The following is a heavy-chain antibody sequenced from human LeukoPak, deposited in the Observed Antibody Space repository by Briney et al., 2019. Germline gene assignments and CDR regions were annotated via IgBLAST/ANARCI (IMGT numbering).Heavy chain of an antibody. CDR3: ARDEEATVTNFDY. CDR2: ISSSSSYI. V-gene: IGHV3-21*01. D-gene: IGHD4-17*01. Sequence: PGGSLRLSCAVSGFTFSTYIMHWVRQAPGKGLEWVSSISSSSSYIHYADSVKGRFTISRDNAKNSLYLQMNSLRAEDTAVYYCARDEEATVTNFDYWGQGSLVTVSS. CDR1: GFTFSTYI. J-gene: IGHJ4*02.